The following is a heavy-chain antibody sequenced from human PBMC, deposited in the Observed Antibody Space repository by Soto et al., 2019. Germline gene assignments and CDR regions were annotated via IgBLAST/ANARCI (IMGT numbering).Heavy chain of an antibody. V-gene: IGHV3-7*01. CDR2: IKQDGSEK. J-gene: IGHJ4*02. CDR3: ARGRGCSTGCHNFDY. CDR1: GFTFSSCW. Sequence: EVQLVESGGGLVQPGGSLRLYCAASGFTFSSCWMSWVRQAPGKGLEWVANIKQDGSEKYYVDSVKGRFTISRDNAKNSLYLQMNSLRAEDTAVYYCARGRGCSTGCHNFDYWGQGTLVTVSS. D-gene: IGHD2-2*01.